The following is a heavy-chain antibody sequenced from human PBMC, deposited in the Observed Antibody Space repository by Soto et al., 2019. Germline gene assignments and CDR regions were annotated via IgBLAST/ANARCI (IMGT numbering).Heavy chain of an antibody. D-gene: IGHD1-26*01. Sequence: PGGSLRLSCAASGFTFSSYGVHWVRQAPGKGLEWVAVISYDGSNKYYADSVKGRFTISRDNSKNTLYLQMNSLRAEDTAVYYCAKDHIVGATRGYNWFDPWGQGTLVTVSS. CDR1: GFTFSSYG. CDR3: AKDHIVGATRGYNWFDP. J-gene: IGHJ5*02. V-gene: IGHV3-30*18. CDR2: ISYDGSNK.